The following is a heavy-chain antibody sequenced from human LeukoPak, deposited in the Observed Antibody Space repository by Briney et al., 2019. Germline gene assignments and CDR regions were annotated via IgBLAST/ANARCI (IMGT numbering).Heavy chain of an antibody. CDR1: IGSISSSKW. Sequence: SETLSLTCSVSIGSISSSKWWSWVRQPPGKGLEWIGEIYHSGSTNYNPSLKSRVTISVDKSKNQFSLKLSSVTAADTAVYYCARDRDRVSLGYYYYGMDVWGQGTTVTVSS. D-gene: IGHD6-13*01. CDR3: ARDRDRVSLGYYYYGMDV. CDR2: IYHSGST. J-gene: IGHJ6*02. V-gene: IGHV4-4*02.